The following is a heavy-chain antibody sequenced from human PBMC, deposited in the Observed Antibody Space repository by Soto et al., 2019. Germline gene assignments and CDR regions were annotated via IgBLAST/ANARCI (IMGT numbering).Heavy chain of an antibody. CDR1: GYTFTTYD. Sequence: QVQLVQSGAEVKKPGASVKVSCKASGYTFTTYDINWVRQATGQGLEWMGWMNPNSGNTGYAEKFQGRVTMTRDTSISTAYMELSSLTSEDTSIYYCVRGSSSGGWSEADYWGQGALVTVSS. J-gene: IGHJ4*02. CDR2: MNPNSGNT. V-gene: IGHV1-8*01. D-gene: IGHD2-15*01. CDR3: VRGSSSGGWSEADY.